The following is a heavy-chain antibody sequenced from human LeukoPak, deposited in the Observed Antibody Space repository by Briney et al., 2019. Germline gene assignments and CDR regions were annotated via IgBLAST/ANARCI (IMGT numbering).Heavy chain of an antibody. J-gene: IGHJ2*01. CDR2: INANTGNP. CDR1: GYTFTSYS. V-gene: IGHV7-4-1*02. Sequence: ASVKVSCKASGYTFTSYSMNWVRQAPGQGLEYMGWINANTGNPTYAQGFTGRFVFSLDTSVSTANLQISSLKAEDTAVYYCARDFPARDWFFDLWGRGTLVTVSS. CDR3: ARDFPARDWFFDL.